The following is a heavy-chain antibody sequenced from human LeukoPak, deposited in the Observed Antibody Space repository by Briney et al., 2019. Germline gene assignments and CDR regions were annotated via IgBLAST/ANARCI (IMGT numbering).Heavy chain of an antibody. V-gene: IGHV1-18*01. CDR2: TNPKNGGT. CDR1: GYTFSSYG. Sequence: ASVKVSCKASGYTFSSYGISWVRQAPGQGLEWMGWTNPKNGGTTYAQRLQGRVTMTIVTSVTTAYMELTRLTSDDTAVYYCATLGGHSLAAPNGYWGQGTLVTVSS. CDR3: ATLGGHSLAAPNGY. D-gene: IGHD3-16*01. J-gene: IGHJ4*02.